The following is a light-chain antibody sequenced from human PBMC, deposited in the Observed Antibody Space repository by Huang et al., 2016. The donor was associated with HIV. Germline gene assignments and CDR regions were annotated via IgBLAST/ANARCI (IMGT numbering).Light chain of an antibody. Sequence: DIVMTQSPLSLPVTPGEPASISCRSSQSLLHSNGYNYLDWYLQKPGQSPQLLIVLGANRASGVPDRFSGSGSGADFTLKISRVEAEDVGIYYCMQTLQTPRTFGQGTKVEIK. V-gene: IGKV2-28*01. J-gene: IGKJ1*01. CDR1: QSLLHSNGYNY. CDR2: LGA. CDR3: MQTLQTPRT.